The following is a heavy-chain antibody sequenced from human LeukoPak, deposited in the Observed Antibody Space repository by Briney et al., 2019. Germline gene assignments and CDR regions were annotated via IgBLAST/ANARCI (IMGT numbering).Heavy chain of an antibody. CDR2: IYYSGST. CDR1: GGSISSSSYY. D-gene: IGHD2-15*01. CDR3: ARVDGVVVVAGDYYYYYMDV. V-gene: IGHV4-39*07. J-gene: IGHJ6*03. Sequence: PSETLSLTCTVSGGSISSSSYYWGWIRQPPGKGLEWIGSIYYSGSTYYNPSLKSRVTISVDTSKNQFSLKLSSVTAADTAVYYCARVDGVVVVAGDYYYYYMDVWGKGTTVTVSS.